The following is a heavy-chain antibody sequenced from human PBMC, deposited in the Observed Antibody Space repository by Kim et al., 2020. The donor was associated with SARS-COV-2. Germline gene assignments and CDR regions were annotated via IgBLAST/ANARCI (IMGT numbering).Heavy chain of an antibody. D-gene: IGHD6-6*01. CDR3: TRDRGGGKAARPYFDY. Sequence: GGSLRLSCATSGFTFSTYGIHWVRQAPGKGPQWVAIIWHEGNNDYYADSVKGRFTISRDNSRNTVYLQMNSLRAEDTAVYYCTRDRGGGKAARPYFDYWGQGTLVTVSS. CDR1: GFTFSTYG. J-gene: IGHJ4*02. V-gene: IGHV3-33*01. CDR2: IWHEGNND.